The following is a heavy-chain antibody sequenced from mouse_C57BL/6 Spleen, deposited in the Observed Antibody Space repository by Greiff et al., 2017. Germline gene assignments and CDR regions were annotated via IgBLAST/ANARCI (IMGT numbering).Heavy chain of an antibody. D-gene: IGHD1-1*01. J-gene: IGHJ4*01. CDR2: IDPEDGET. Sequence: EVQLQESGAELVKPGASVKLSCTASGFNIKDYYMHWVKQRTEQGLEWIGRIDPEDGETKYAPKFQGKATITADTSSNTAYLQLSSLTSEDTAVYYCAREYGSSSSYYAMDYWGQGTSVTVSS. V-gene: IGHV14-2*01. CDR3: AREYGSSSSYYAMDY. CDR1: GFNIKDYY.